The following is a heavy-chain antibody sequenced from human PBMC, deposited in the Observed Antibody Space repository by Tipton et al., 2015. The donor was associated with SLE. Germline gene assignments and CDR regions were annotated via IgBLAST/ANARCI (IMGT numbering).Heavy chain of an antibody. CDR3: ASLAGHL. V-gene: IGHV3-53*01. CDR1: DFTVSSNY. CDR2: INGGDTT. Sequence: GSLRLSCAASDFTVSSNYMSWLRQAPGKGLEWVSVINGGDTTYYADSVKGRFTISRENSKNTVYLQMNSQRADHTAVYYWASLAGHLWGQGTLAIVSS. J-gene: IGHJ5*02.